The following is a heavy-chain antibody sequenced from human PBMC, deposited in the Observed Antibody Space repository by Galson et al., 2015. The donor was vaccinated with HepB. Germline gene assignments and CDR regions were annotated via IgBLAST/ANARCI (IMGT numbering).Heavy chain of an antibody. CDR1: GFSFGDHA. Sequence: SLRLSCAASGFSFGDHAMHWVRQAPGKGLEWVSGISPRSDTKIYADSVKGRFAISRDNAKNSLYLQINSLRGDDTAVYYCARDEVVPAARNYYYYYGMDVWGQGTTVTVSS. V-gene: IGHV3-9*01. CDR3: ARDEVVPAARNYYYYYGMDV. J-gene: IGHJ6*02. D-gene: IGHD2-2*01. CDR2: ISPRSDTK.